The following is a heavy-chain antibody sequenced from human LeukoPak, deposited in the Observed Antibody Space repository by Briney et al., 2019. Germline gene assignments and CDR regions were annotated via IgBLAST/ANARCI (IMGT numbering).Heavy chain of an antibody. Sequence: GGSLRLSCAASGFTVSSNYMSWVRQAPGKGLEWVSIIYSGGSTYYADAVKGRFTISRDNSKNTLYLQMNSLRAEDTAVYYCARDRQHYYDSSGYYTGVYFDYWGQGTLVTVSS. CDR1: GFTVSSNY. D-gene: IGHD3-22*01. V-gene: IGHV3-66*02. CDR3: ARDRQHYYDSSGYYTGVYFDY. J-gene: IGHJ4*02. CDR2: IYSGGST.